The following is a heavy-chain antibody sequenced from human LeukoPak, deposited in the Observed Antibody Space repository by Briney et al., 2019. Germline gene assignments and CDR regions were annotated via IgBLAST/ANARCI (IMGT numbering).Heavy chain of an antibody. J-gene: IGHJ5*02. CDR2: IYPDDSDA. CDR1: RYSFTTYW. V-gene: IGHV5-51*01. CDR3: ARQRRASASVNYFDP. Sequence: GDSLKISCETSRYSFTTYWIGWVRQVPGAGLEWVGPIYPDDSDARYSPPFQGQVIISADKSVRTAYLQWTSLKASDTAIYYCARQRRASASVNYFDPWGQGTLVTVSS. D-gene: IGHD3-10*01.